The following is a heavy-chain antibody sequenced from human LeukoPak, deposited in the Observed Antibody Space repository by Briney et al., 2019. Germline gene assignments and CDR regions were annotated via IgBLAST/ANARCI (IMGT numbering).Heavy chain of an antibody. Sequence: GGSLRLSCAASAFTFSYYGMHWVRQAPGKGLEWVANIKQDGSEKYYVDSVKGRFTISRDNAKNSLYPQINSLRAEDTAVYYCARESYYSDSSGSFDYWGQGTLVTVSS. J-gene: IGHJ4*02. D-gene: IGHD3-22*01. CDR1: AFTFSYYG. CDR3: ARESYYSDSSGSFDY. V-gene: IGHV3-7*01. CDR2: IKQDGSEK.